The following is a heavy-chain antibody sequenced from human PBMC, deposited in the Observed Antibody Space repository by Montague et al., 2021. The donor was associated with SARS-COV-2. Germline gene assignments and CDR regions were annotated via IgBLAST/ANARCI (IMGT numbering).Heavy chain of an antibody. V-gene: IGHV4-39*01. CDR1: GDSTSCPNCY. Sequence: SETLSLTCTVSGDSTSCPNCYWGWTRQPPGKGLDWIGTIYSSGTTYYXPSLKSRLTIFIDTSKNQFSLKLSSVTAADTAVYYCARHRNYGDHSLDNWFHPWGQGTLVTVSS. CDR2: IYSSGTT. CDR3: ARHRNYGDHSLDNWFHP. D-gene: IGHD4-17*01. J-gene: IGHJ5*02.